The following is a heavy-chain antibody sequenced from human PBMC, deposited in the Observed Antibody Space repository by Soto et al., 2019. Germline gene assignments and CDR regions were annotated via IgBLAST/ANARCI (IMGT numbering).Heavy chain of an antibody. CDR1: GFTVSSNY. D-gene: IGHD4-17*01. V-gene: IGHV3-53*02. J-gene: IGHJ4*02. Sequence: EVQLVETGGGLIQPGGSLRLSCAASGFTVSSNYMSWVRQAPGKGLEWVSVIYSGGSTNYAASVKDRFTISRDNDKNTLYLQRNGLSAEDTAVYYCARGVYGDYAGSWGQGTLVTVSS. CDR3: ARGVYGDYAGS. CDR2: IYSGGST.